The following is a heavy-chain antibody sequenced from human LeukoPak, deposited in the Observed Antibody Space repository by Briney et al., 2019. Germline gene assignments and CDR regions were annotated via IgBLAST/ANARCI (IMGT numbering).Heavy chain of an antibody. D-gene: IGHD3-9*01. CDR2: IYYSGSA. V-gene: IGHV4-59*08. Sequence: SETLSLTCTVSGGSISSYYWSWIRQPPGKGLEWIGYIYYSGSAAYNPSLKGRVTMSVDTSKNQFTLKLSSVTAADTAVYYCASWFCVTNTCLHMDVWGKGTTVTVSS. CDR3: ASWFCVTNTCLHMDV. J-gene: IGHJ6*03. CDR1: GGSISSYY.